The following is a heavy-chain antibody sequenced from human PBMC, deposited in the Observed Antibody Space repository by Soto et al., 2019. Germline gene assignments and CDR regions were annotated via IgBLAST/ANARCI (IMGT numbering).Heavy chain of an antibody. CDR3: ARGMTTVTTLDY. Sequence: QLQLQESGSGLVKPSQTLSLTCAVSGGSISSGDYSWSWIRQPPGKGLEWIGYIYHSGSTYYNPSLKSRVTISLDRSKKQFSLKLSSVTAAETAVYYCARGMTTVTTLDYWGQGTLVTVSS. V-gene: IGHV4-30-2*01. D-gene: IGHD4-17*01. CDR2: IYHSGST. CDR1: GGSISSGDYS. J-gene: IGHJ4*02.